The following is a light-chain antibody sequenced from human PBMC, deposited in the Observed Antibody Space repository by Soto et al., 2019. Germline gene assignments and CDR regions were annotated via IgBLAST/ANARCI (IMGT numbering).Light chain of an antibody. Sequence: DIQMTQSPSSLSASLGDRVTITCQASQDISSNLNWYQQKPGKAPRFLIYDASDLQTGVPSRFSGSGSGTEFTLTISSLQPEDFATYFCQEYGTSFTWTFGQGTKVDIK. V-gene: IGKV1-33*01. CDR3: QEYGTSFTWT. CDR2: DAS. CDR1: QDISSN. J-gene: IGKJ1*01.